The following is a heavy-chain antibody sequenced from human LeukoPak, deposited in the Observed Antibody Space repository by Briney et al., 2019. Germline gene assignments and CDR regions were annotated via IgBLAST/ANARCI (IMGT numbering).Heavy chain of an antibody. Sequence: GGSLRLSCAASGFTFSNYALSWVRQAPGKGLEWVSAIHYSGGSFIYYADSVRGRFTISRDNAKNSLYLQMDSLTVEDTAVYYCAKNLPPTYYYDSSGYSVVDYWGQGTLVTVSS. CDR3: AKNLPPTYYYDSSGYSVVDY. D-gene: IGHD3-22*01. CDR1: GFTFSNYA. V-gene: IGHV3-23*01. J-gene: IGHJ4*02. CDR2: IHYSGGSFI.